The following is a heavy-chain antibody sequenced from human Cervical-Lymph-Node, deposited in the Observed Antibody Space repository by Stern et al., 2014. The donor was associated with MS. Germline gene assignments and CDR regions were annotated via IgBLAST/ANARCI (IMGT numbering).Heavy chain of an antibody. CDR2: INSDGSST. CDR3: ARSVGSSSDYFDY. J-gene: IGHJ4*02. CDR1: GITLSSYW. V-gene: IGHV3-74*01. D-gene: IGHD6-6*01. Sequence: EVQLVESGGGLVQPGGSLSLSCAASGITLSSYWMHWVRQAPGKGLVWVSRINSDGSSTSYVDSVKGRFTISRDNAKNTLYLQMNSLRAEDTAAYYCARSVGSSSDYFDYWGQGTLVTVSS.